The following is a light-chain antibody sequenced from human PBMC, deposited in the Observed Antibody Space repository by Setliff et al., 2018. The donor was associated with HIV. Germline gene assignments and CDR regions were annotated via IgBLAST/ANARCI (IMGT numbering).Light chain of an antibody. CDR2: DVS. V-gene: IGLV2-11*01. J-gene: IGLJ1*01. CDR1: SNDVGAYDY. Sequence: QSALAQPRSVSGSRGQSVILSCTGASNDVGAYDYDSWYQQHPGKTPKLIIYDVSKRPSGVPARFSGFKSGNTASLTIFGLQPEDEADYYCCSYAGSYTFVFGTGTKVTVL. CDR3: CSYAGSYTFV.